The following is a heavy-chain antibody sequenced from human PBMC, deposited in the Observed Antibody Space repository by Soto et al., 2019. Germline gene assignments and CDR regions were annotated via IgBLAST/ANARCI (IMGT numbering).Heavy chain of an antibody. CDR1: GDTFNLYS. V-gene: IGHV1-69*02. Sequence: QVQLVQSGAEVKRPGSSVKVYCKASGDTFNLYSINWVRQAPGLGLEWMGRVNPIVSMSNYAQKFQGRVTMTADKSTSTAYMELSSLSSEDTAVYYCASSYGSGYRAFDYWGQGALVTVSS. CDR2: VNPIVSMS. CDR3: ASSYGSGYRAFDY. D-gene: IGHD3-10*01. J-gene: IGHJ4*02.